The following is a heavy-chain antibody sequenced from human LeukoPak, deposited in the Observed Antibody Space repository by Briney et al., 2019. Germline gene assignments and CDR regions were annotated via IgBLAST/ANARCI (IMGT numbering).Heavy chain of an antibody. V-gene: IGHV3-7*01. CDR3: ARDDASSSFTY. J-gene: IGHJ4*02. CDR1: GFSFRDYW. Sequence: GGSLRLSCAASGFSFRDYWMDWLRQAPGMGLEWVASIKPDGSQRDYVDSVKGRFTISRDNAQNSLYLQMNSLRVEDTAVYYCARDDASSSFTYWGQGALVTVSS. D-gene: IGHD3-16*01. CDR2: IKPDGSQR.